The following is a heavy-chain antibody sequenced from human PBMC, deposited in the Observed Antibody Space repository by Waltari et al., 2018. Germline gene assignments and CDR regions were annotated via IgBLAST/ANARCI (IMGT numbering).Heavy chain of an antibody. J-gene: IGHJ3*02. CDR2: IYYSGST. CDR1: GGSISSSSYY. Sequence: QLQLQESGPGLVKPSETLSLTCTVSGGSISSSSYYWGWIRQPPGKGLEWIGSIYYSGSTYYNPSLKSRVTISVDTSKNQFSLKLSSVTAADTAVYYCARDPRDGDFLEDAFDIWGQGTMVTASS. V-gene: IGHV4-39*07. CDR3: ARDPRDGDFLEDAFDI. D-gene: IGHD4-17*01.